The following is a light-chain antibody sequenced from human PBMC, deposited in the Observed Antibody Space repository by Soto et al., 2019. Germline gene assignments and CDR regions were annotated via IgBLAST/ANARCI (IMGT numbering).Light chain of an antibody. V-gene: IGLV2-23*03. J-gene: IGLJ2*01. CDR1: SSDVGSYNL. CDR2: EGS. Sequence: QSALTQPASVSGSPGQSITISCTVTSSDVGSYNLVSWYQQHPGKAPKLMIYEGSKRPSGVSNRFSGSKSGNTASLTISGLQSEDEADYYCCSYAVSGTFYVVFGGETQLTVL. CDR3: CSYAVSGTFYVV.